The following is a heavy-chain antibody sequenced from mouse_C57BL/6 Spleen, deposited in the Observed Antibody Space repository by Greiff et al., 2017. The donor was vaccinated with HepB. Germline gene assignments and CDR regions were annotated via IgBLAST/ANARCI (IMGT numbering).Heavy chain of an antibody. J-gene: IGHJ2*01. V-gene: IGHV1-55*01. Sequence: QVQLQQPGAELVKPGASVKMSCKASGYTFTSYWITWVKQRPGQGLEWIGDIYPGSGSTNYNEKFKSKATLTVDTSSSTAYMQLSSLTSEDSAVYYGAREDTTAYYFDYWGQGTTLTVSS. CDR1: GYTFTSYW. D-gene: IGHD1-2*01. CDR3: AREDTTAYYFDY. CDR2: IYPGSGST.